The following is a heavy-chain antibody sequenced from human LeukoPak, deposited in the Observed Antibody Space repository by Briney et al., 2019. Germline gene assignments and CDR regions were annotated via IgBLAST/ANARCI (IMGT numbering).Heavy chain of an antibody. J-gene: IGHJ4*02. CDR3: ARVFHGYDFWSGPHSDY. Sequence: KPSETLSLTCTVSGGSISSGGYYWSWIRQHPGKGLEWIGYIYYSGSTYYNPSLKSRVTISVDTSKNQFSLKLSSVTAADTAVYYCARVFHGYDFWSGPHSDYWGQGTLVTVSS. CDR2: IYYSGST. D-gene: IGHD3-3*01. V-gene: IGHV4-31*03. CDR1: GGSISSGGYY.